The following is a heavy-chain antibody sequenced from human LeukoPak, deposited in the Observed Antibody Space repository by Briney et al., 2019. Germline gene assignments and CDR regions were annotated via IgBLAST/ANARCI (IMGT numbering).Heavy chain of an antibody. CDR1: GGSISSGGYY. J-gene: IGHJ5*02. D-gene: IGHD3-3*01. Sequence: SETLSLTCTVSGGSISSGGYYWSWIRQHPGKGLEWIGYIYYSGSTYYNPSLKSRVTISVDTSKNQFSLKLSSVTAADTAVYYCARGTPLFYYDFWSGPWTNWFDPWGQGTLVTVSS. CDR3: ARGTPLFYYDFWSGPWTNWFDP. CDR2: IYYSGST. V-gene: IGHV4-31*03.